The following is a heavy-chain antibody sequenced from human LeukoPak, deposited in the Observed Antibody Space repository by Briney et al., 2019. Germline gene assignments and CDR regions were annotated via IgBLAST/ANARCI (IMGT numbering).Heavy chain of an antibody. J-gene: IGHJ4*02. CDR1: GYTFTGYY. CDR2: INPNSGGT. Sequence: ASVKVSCKASGYTFTGYYMHWVRQAPGQGLEWMGWINPNSGGTNYAQKFQGRVTMTRDASISTAYMELSRLRSDDTAVYYCARARLLWFGELFLDYWGQGTLVTVSS. D-gene: IGHD3-10*01. V-gene: IGHV1-2*02. CDR3: ARARLLWFGELFLDY.